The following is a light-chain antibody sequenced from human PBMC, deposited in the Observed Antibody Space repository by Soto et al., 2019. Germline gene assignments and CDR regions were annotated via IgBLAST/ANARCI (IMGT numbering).Light chain of an antibody. CDR1: SGYSNYK. J-gene: IGLJ2*01. Sequence: QLVLTQPPSASVSLGASVTLTCTLSSGYSNYKVDWYQQRPGKGPRFVMRVGTGGIVGSKGDGIPDRFSVLGSGLNRYLTIKNIQEEDESDYHCGADHGSGSNFALVFGGGTKVTVL. CDR2: VGTGGIVG. V-gene: IGLV9-49*01. CDR3: GADHGSGSNFALV.